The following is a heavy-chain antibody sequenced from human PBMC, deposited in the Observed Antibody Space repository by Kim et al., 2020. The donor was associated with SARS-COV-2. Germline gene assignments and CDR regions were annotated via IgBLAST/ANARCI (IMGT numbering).Heavy chain of an antibody. CDR3: ASLKIAASGSGFDAFNI. CDR2: IYYSGST. CDR1: GGSITSSSYY. J-gene: IGHJ3*02. V-gene: IGHV4-39*01. D-gene: IGHD6-13*01. Sequence: SETLSLTCTVSGGSITSSSYYWGWIRQPPGKGLEWIGSIYYSGSTFYNPSLKSRVTISADTSKNQFSLKLSSVTAADTAVYYCASLKIAASGSGFDAFNIWAQGTMVSVSS.